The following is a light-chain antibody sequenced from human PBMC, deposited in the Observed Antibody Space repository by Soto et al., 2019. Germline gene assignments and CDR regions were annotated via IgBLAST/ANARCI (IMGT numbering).Light chain of an antibody. CDR2: AAS. CDR1: QGISSY. V-gene: IGKV1-9*01. Sequence: DIPLTQSPSFLSASVGDRVTITCRASQGISSYLAWYQQKPGKAPKLRIDAASTLQSGVPSRFSGSGSGTEFTVTISSLQPEDFATYYCQQLNSYPPTFGQGTRLEIK. CDR3: QQLNSYPPT. J-gene: IGKJ5*01.